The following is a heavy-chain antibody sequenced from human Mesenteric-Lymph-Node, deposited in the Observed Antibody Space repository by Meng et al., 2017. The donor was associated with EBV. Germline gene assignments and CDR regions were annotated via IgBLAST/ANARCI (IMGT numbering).Heavy chain of an antibody. D-gene: IGHD5-12*01. J-gene: IGHJ4*02. CDR2: IDNDGSTT. CDR1: GFTFSSHW. CDR3: VRETNGYEFDS. V-gene: IGHV3-74*01. Sequence: EVHRVESGGGLVQHGGSLGRSCAASGFTFSSHWMHWVRQAPGNGRVWVSRIDNDGSTTKYADSVKGRFTISRHNARQTVYLEMNSLRAEDAAVYYCVRETNGYEFDSWGQGTLVTVSS.